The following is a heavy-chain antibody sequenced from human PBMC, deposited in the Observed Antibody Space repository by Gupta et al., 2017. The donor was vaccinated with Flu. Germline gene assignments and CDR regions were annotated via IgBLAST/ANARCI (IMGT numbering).Heavy chain of an antibody. J-gene: IGHJ4*02. CDR1: GLTFNRDW. V-gene: IGHV3-7*01. CDR2: IKEDGTVK. D-gene: IGHD6-19*01. Sequence: DVQLVESGGDLVQPGGSLRLSCTVSGLTFNRDWMTWVRQAPGKGLEWVANIKEDGTVKNYVDSVKGRFTISRDNARNSLYLQMNSLGVEDTAVYYCARDGGWLKFDYWGAGSLVTVSS. CDR3: ARDGGWLKFDY.